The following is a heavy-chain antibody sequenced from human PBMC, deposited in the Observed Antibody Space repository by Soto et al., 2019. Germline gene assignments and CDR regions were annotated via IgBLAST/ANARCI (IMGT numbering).Heavy chain of an antibody. CDR3: ARHVGGLYSSTWPPYGLDV. CDR2: MHYSGNT. D-gene: IGHD6-13*01. J-gene: IGHJ6*02. CDR1: GSSTTTNYY. V-gene: IGHV4-39*01. Sequence: SETLSLTCTVSGSSTTTNYYWGFIRQPPGKGLEWIASMHYSGNTNYSPSLKGRVNVSVDTSKNQFSLKLKSVTAADTAVYYCARHVGGLYSSTWPPYGLDVWGQGTTVTVS.